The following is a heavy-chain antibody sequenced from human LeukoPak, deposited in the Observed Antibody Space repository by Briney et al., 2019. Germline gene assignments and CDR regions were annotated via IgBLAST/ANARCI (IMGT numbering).Heavy chain of an antibody. V-gene: IGHV3-53*01. CDR3: ARDLRGYFDY. J-gene: IGHJ4*02. D-gene: IGHD3-10*01. CDR1: GFTVSSNY. Sequence: PGESLRLSCAASGFTVSSNYMSWVRQAPGKGLEWASVIYSGGSTYYADSVKGRFTISRDNSKNTLYLQMNSLRAEDTAVYYCARDLRGYFDYWGQGTLVTVSS. CDR2: IYSGGST.